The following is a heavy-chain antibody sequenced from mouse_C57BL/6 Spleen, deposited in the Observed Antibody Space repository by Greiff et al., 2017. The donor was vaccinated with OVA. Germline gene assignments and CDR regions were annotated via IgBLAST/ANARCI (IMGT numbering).Heavy chain of an antibody. D-gene: IGHD3-2*02. V-gene: IGHV1-72*01. CDR2: IDPNSGGT. CDR1: GYTFTSYW. CDR3: ARGDSGYVDYAMDY. Sequence: QVQLQPGAELVKPGASVKLSCKASGYTFTSYWMHWVKQRPGRGLEWIGRIDPNSGGTKYNEKFKSKATLTVDKPSSTAYMQLSSLTSEDSAVYYCARGDSGYVDYAMDYWGQGTSVTVSS. J-gene: IGHJ4*01.